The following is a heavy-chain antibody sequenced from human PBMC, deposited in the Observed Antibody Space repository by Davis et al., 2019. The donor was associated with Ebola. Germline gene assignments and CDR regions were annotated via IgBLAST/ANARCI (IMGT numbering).Heavy chain of an antibody. CDR1: GFTFSRHW. D-gene: IGHD6-19*01. CDR3: ARDWTVAGTVDY. V-gene: IGHV3-7*03. CDR2: IKYDGSEK. Sequence: GESLKISCVASGFTFSRHWMTWVRQAPGKGLEWVANIKYDGSEKDYVDSVKGRFTISRDNAKNSLYLQMNSLRAEDTAVYYCARDWTVAGTVDYWGQGTLVTVSS. J-gene: IGHJ4*02.